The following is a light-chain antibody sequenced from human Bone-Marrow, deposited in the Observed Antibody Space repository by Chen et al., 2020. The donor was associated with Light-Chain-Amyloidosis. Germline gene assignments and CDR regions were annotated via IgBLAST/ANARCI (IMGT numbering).Light chain of an antibody. V-gene: IGKV3-20*01. CDR1: QNVNTRC. Sequence: EIVLTQSPGTLSLSPGESATLSCRASQNVNTRCLAWYQQKPGQAPRLLIYAASRRATGIPDRFRATGSGTDFTLSISRLEPEDFAVYYCQQYGSSPRTFGQGTKLEI. CDR2: AAS. J-gene: IGKJ2*01. CDR3: QQYGSSPRT.